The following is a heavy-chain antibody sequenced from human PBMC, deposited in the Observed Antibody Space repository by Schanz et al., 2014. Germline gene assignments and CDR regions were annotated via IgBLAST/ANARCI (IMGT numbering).Heavy chain of an antibody. CDR1: GFTVSSNY. CDR3: VKTDAGWRFDY. J-gene: IGHJ4*02. V-gene: IGHV3-53*01. CDR2: IYSDGRT. Sequence: EMQLVESGGGLIQPGGSLRLSCVASGFTVSSNYMSWVRQAPGKGLEWVSVIYSDGRTYYGDSVRGRFTISRDNSRNTVYLQMNNVGAADTATYYCVKTDAGWRFDYWGQGTLVIVSS. D-gene: IGHD6-19*01.